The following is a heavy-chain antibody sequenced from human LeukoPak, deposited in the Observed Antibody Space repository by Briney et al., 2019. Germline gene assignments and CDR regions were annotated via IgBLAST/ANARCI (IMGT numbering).Heavy chain of an antibody. CDR1: GFPFSSHW. J-gene: IGHJ4*02. V-gene: IGHV3-74*01. CDR2: INSDGRST. Sequence: GSLRLSFAASGFPFSSHWMHWVRPAPGKGLVWVSRINSDGRSTNYADSLKGRFTISRDNAKNTLYLQMNSLRAEDTAVYYCARLSATWFYFDYWGQGILVTVSS. D-gene: IGHD3-9*01. CDR3: ARLSATWFYFDY.